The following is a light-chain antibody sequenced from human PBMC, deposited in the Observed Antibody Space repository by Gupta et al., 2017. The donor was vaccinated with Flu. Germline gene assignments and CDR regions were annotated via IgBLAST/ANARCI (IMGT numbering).Light chain of an antibody. CDR3: YSTDSSGNHRV. CDR2: EDS. V-gene: IGLV3-10*01. Sequence: SYELTQPPSVSVSPGQRAMINCSGDALPKKYAYWYQQKSGQAPVLVIYEDSKRPSGIPERFSGSSSGTMATLTISGAQVEDEADYYCYSTDSSGNHRVFGGGTKLTVL. J-gene: IGLJ2*01. CDR1: ALPKKY.